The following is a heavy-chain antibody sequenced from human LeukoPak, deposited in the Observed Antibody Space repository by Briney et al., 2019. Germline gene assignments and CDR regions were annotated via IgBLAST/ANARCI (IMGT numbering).Heavy chain of an antibody. CDR1: GFTFSSYG. CDR2: IRYDGSKK. V-gene: IGHV3-30*02. Sequence: PGGSLRLSCAASGFTFSSYGMHWVRQAPGKGLEWVAFIRYDGSKKYYADSAKGRFTISGDNSKNTLYLQMNSLRAEDTAVYYCAKDLRGYSYGYFTDYWGQGTLVTVSS. D-gene: IGHD5-18*01. J-gene: IGHJ4*02. CDR3: AKDLRGYSYGYFTDY.